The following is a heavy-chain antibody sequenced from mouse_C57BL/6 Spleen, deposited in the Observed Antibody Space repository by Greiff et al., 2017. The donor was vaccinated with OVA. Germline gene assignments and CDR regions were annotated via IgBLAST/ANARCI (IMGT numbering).Heavy chain of an antibody. J-gene: IGHJ2*01. CDR2: IYPGDGDT. Sequence: QVQLKQSGPELVKPGASVKISCKASGYAFSSSWMNWVKQRPGKGLEWIGRIYPGDGDTNYNGKFKGKATLTADKSSSTAYMQLSSLTSEDSAVYFCARGGYYDGDPDYWGQGTTLTVSS. D-gene: IGHD2-3*01. V-gene: IGHV1-82*01. CDR3: ARGGYYDGDPDY. CDR1: GYAFSSSW.